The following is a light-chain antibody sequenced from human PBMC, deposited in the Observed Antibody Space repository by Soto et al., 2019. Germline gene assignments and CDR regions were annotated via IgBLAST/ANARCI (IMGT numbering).Light chain of an antibody. CDR1: SSDVGGYNY. V-gene: IGLV2-11*01. Sequence: QSALTQPRSVSGSPGQSVTISCTGTSSDVGGYNYVSWYQHHPGKAPKLMIYDVDKRPSGVPGRFSGSKSGNTASLTISGLQAEDEADYYCSSYTSDSSYVFGSGTKVTVL. J-gene: IGLJ1*01. CDR2: DVD. CDR3: SSYTSDSSYV.